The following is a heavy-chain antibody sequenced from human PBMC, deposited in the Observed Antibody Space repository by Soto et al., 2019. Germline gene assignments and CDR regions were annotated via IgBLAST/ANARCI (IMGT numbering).Heavy chain of an antibody. Sequence: ASVKVSCKASGYTFTSYAMHWVRQAPGQRLEWMGWINAGNGNTKYSQKFQGRVTITRDTSASTAYMELSSLRSEDTAVYYCARDTAMYYDFWSGYHHYGIDVWGQGTTVTVSS. J-gene: IGHJ6*02. CDR3: ARDTAMYYDFWSGYHHYGIDV. V-gene: IGHV1-3*01. CDR1: GYTFTSYA. CDR2: INAGNGNT. D-gene: IGHD3-3*01.